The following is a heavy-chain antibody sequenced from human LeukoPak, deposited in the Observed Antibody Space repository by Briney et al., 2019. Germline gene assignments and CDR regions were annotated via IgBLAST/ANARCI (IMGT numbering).Heavy chain of an antibody. D-gene: IGHD5-12*01. Sequence: PRGSLTLSCAASGFTFSSLWISWVRHAPGGGLEWVANIKQDGREKSYVGSGKGRFTISRDNAKNSLYLQMNSLRAENTAVYYCARGVYSGYDFYYFDYWGQGTLVTVSS. CDR3: ARGVYSGYDFYYFDY. CDR2: IKQDGREK. V-gene: IGHV3-7*03. CDR1: GFTFSSLW. J-gene: IGHJ4*02.